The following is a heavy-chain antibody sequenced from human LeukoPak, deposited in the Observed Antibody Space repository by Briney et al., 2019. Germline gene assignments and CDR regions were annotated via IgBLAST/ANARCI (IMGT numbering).Heavy chain of an antibody. D-gene: IGHD4-17*01. Sequence: GSLRLPCAASGFTFSSYWMSWVRQAPGKGLEWVTKIKQDGSKKYYVDSVKGRFTISRDNAKSSLYLQMNSLRAEDTAVYYCAKTTGYYYYGMAVWGQGTTVTVSS. CDR3: AKTTGYYYYGMAV. CDR1: GFTFSSYW. CDR2: IKQDGSKK. J-gene: IGHJ6*02. V-gene: IGHV3-7*01.